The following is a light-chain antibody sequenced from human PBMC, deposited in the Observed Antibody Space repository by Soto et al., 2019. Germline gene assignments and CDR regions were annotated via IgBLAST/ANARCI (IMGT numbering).Light chain of an antibody. CDR3: QQYGSSPRT. CDR2: ADS. J-gene: IGKJ1*01. Sequence: DIQLTQSPSFLSASVGDRVTITCRASQGIGNNFAWYQQKPGEPPKLLIYADSTLHSGVPSRFSGSGSGTACSLTISSLQPEDFAVSYCQQYGSSPRTFGQGTKVDIK. V-gene: IGKV1-9*01. CDR1: QGIGNN.